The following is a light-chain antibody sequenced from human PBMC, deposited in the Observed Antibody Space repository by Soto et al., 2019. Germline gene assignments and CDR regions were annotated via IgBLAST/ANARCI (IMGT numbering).Light chain of an antibody. CDR3: QKYNGALWT. V-gene: IGKV1-27*01. CDR2: AAS. J-gene: IGKJ1*01. CDR1: QGISNY. Sequence: DIQLTQSPSSLSASVGDRVTITCRASQGISNYVAWYQQKPGKVPKLLIYAASALQSGVPSRFSGSGAGTDFTLSNSSLQPEDVATYYCQKYNGALWTFGQGTKVDIK.